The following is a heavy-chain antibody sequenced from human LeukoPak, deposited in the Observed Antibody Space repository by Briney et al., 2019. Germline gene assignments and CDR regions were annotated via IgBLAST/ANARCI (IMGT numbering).Heavy chain of an antibody. Sequence: SQTLSLTCVIAGDSVSSNTAAWNWIRQSPFRGLEWLGRTFYRSKWYNDYAGSVKSRITISPDTSKNHFSLHLDSVTPEDTAMYYCARDGWPAFDYWGQGSLVTVSS. J-gene: IGHJ4*02. V-gene: IGHV6-1*01. D-gene: IGHD2-15*01. CDR2: TFYRSKWYN. CDR1: GDSVSSNTAA. CDR3: ARDGWPAFDY.